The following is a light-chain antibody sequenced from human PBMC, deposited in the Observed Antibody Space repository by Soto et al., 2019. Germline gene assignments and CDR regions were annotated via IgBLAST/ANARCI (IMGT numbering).Light chain of an antibody. Sequence: DIQMTQSPSTLSASVGDRVTITCRASQSITGWLAWFQQKPGKAPKLLISKASSLESGVPSRFSGRGSGTEFTLTISSLQPDDFATYYCQQYNPYSPWTFGQGTKVEIK. J-gene: IGKJ1*01. V-gene: IGKV1-5*03. CDR3: QQYNPYSPWT. CDR2: KAS. CDR1: QSITGW.